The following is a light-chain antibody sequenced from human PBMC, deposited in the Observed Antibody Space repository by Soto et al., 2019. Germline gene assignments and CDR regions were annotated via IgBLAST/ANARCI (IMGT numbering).Light chain of an antibody. CDR3: AAWDDRLKGVV. CDR1: SSDIGSNT. Sequence: QSVLTQPPSGSGTPGQRVTISCSGGSSDIGSNTVNWYQQLPGTAPKLLIYNNNQRPSGVPDRFSGSKSGTSASLAISGLQSEDEADYYCAAWDDRLKGVVFGGGTKLTVL. CDR2: NNN. V-gene: IGLV1-44*01. J-gene: IGLJ2*01.